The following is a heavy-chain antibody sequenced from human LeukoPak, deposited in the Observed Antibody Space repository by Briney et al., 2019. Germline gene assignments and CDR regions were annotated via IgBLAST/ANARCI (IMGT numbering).Heavy chain of an antibody. V-gene: IGHV2-5*02. CDR1: GFSLSTSGVG. CDR3: AHTPTAAAGTGPVFDY. D-gene: IGHD6-13*01. Sequence: SGPTLVKPTQTLTLTCTFSGFSLSTSGVGVGWIRQPPGKALEWLALIYWDDDKRYSPSLKSRLTITKDTSKNQVVLTMTNMDPVDTATYYCAHTPTAAAGTGPVFDYWGQGTLVTVSS. CDR2: IYWDDDK. J-gene: IGHJ4*02.